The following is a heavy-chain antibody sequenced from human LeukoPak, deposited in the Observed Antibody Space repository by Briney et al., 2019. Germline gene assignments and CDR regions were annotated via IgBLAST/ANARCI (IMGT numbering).Heavy chain of an antibody. CDR2: IYYSGNA. Sequence: SQTLSLTCAVSGGSISSGGYYWSWIRQRPGKDLEWIMYIYYSGNAYYNPSLKSRVTISVDTSKNQFSLKLTSVTAADTAVYYCARSLSPRGQWFDPWGQGTLVTVSS. V-gene: IGHV4-31*11. CDR3: ARSLSPRGQWFDP. D-gene: IGHD2-2*01. CDR1: GGSISSGGYY. J-gene: IGHJ5*02.